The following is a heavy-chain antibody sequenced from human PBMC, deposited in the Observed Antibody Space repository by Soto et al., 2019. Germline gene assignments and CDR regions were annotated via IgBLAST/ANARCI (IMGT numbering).Heavy chain of an antibody. V-gene: IGHV1-69*01. J-gene: IGHJ4*02. CDR3: ARLGLDLDFDH. CDR2: IIPVTGTA. CDR1: GDSFSRFA. Sequence: QVQLVQSGPEVKKPGSSLKVSCKSYGDSFSRFAVSWVRRAPGEGLEWMGGIIPVTGTANYIDKFRGRLTITADESSSTVYMELSSLRSEDTAVYYCARLGLDLDFDHWGQGTLVTVSS.